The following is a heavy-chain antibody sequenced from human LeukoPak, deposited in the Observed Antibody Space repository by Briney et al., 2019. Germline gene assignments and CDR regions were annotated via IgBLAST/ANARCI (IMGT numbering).Heavy chain of an antibody. D-gene: IGHD3-22*01. CDR3: ARDLGQYYDTSDNWFDP. Sequence: GGTLRLSCAASGFTFSSYDMSWVRQAPGKGLEWVSSISSNGNIIYYADSVRGRFTISRDNAKNTLNLQMNSLRAEDTAVYYCARDLGQYYDTSDNWFDPWGQGTLVTVSS. CDR1: GFTFSSYD. J-gene: IGHJ5*02. CDR2: ISSNGNII. V-gene: IGHV3-21*01.